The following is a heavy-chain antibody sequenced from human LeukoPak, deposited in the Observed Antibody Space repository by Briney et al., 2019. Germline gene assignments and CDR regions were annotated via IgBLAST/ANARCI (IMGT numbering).Heavy chain of an antibody. CDR1: GFTFSTYS. V-gene: IGHV3-21*04. CDR2: ISSSVSYI. Sequence: GGSLRLSCAASGFTFSTYSMNWVRQAPGKGLEWVSSISSSVSYIYYADSVKGRFTISRDNSKNTLYLQMNSLRAEDTAVYYCASTPYSSSTSYFDYWGQGTLVTVSS. D-gene: IGHD6-13*01. CDR3: ASTPYSSSTSYFDY. J-gene: IGHJ4*02.